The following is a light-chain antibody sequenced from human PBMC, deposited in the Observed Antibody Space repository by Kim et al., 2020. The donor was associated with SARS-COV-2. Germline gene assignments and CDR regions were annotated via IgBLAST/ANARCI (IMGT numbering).Light chain of an antibody. V-gene: IGKV3-15*01. J-gene: IGKJ4*01. Sequence: SPGERATLSCRASQSVSSNLAWYQQKPGQAPRLLIYDASTRATGIPVRFSGSGSGTEFTLTISSLQSEDFAVYFCQQYSNWPPLTFGGGTKVDIK. CDR2: DAS. CDR1: QSVSSN. CDR3: QQYSNWPPLT.